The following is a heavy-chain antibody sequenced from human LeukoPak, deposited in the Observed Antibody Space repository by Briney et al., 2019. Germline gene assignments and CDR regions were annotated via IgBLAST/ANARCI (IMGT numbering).Heavy chain of an antibody. J-gene: IGHJ3*02. D-gene: IGHD6-13*01. V-gene: IGHV3-33*06. Sequence: GGSLRLSCAASGFTFSSYGMHWVRQAPGKGLEWVAVIWYDGSNKYYADSVKGRFTISRDNSKNTLYLQMNSLGAEDTAVYYCAKEGPYSSSWYISAFDIWGQGTMVTVSS. CDR3: AKEGPYSSSWYISAFDI. CDR1: GFTFSSYG. CDR2: IWYDGSNK.